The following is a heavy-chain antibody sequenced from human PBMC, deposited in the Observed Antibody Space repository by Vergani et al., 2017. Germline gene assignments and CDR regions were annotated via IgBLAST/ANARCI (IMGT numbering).Heavy chain of an antibody. D-gene: IGHD2-2*01. CDR2: FDPEDGET. CDR1: GYTLTELS. Sequence: QVQLVQSGAEVKKPGASVKVSCKVSGYTLTELSMHWVRQAPGKGLEWMGGFDPEDGETIYAQKFQGRVTMTEDTSTDTAYMELSSLRSEDTAVYYCARVGAEIVVVPAAPRWYFDLWGRGTLVTVSS. J-gene: IGHJ2*01. CDR3: ARVGAEIVVVPAAPRWYFDL. V-gene: IGHV1-24*01.